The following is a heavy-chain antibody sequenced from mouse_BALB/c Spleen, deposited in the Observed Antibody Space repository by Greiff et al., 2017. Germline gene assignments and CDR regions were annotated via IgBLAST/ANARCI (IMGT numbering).Heavy chain of an antibody. CDR3: ARPDYYGSSYDAMDY. CDR1: GFNIKDYY. V-gene: IGHV14-1*02. J-gene: IGHJ4*01. CDR2: IDPENGNT. D-gene: IGHD1-1*01. Sequence: VQLQQSGAELVRPGALVKLSCKASGFNIKDYYMHWVKQSPEQGLEWIGWIDPENGNTIYDPKFQGKASITADTSSNTAYLQLSSLTSEDTAGYYCARPDYYGSSYDAMDYWGQGTSVTVSS.